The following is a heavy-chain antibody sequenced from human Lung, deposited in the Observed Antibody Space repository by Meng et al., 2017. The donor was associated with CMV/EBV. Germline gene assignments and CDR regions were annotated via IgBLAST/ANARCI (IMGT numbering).Heavy chain of an antibody. V-gene: IGHV1-18*01. D-gene: IGHD2/OR15-2a*01. CDR3: ARDGAQGVVIVIPGSTSMDL. CDR1: GYTXNTYG. J-gene: IGHJ6*02. Sequence: APXXVSXKASGYTXNTYGLSWVRQAPGQGLEWMAWISPYTGNTKFAQKFQGRVTMTTDISTTTAYMELTSLRSDDTAVYYCARDGAQGVVIVIPGSTSMDLXGQGXTVTV. CDR2: ISPYTGNT.